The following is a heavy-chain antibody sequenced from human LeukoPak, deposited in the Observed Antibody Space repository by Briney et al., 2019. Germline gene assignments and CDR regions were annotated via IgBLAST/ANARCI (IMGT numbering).Heavy chain of an antibody. V-gene: IGHV3-21*01. D-gene: IGHD3-22*01. CDR3: AADDSKGYYYYMDV. CDR2: ISSSSSYI. Sequence: GGSLRLSCAASGFTFSSYSMNWVRQAPGKGLEWVSSISSSSSYIYYADSVKGRFTISRDNAKNSLYLQMNSLRAEDTAVYYCAADDSKGYYYYMDVWGKGTTVTVS. CDR1: GFTFSSYS. J-gene: IGHJ6*03.